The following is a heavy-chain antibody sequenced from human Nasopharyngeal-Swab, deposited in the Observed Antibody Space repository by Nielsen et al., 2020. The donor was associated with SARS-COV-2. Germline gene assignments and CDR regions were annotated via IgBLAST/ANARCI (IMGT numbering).Heavy chain of an antibody. D-gene: IGHD2-15*01. CDR2: ISGSGGST. V-gene: IGHV3-23*01. J-gene: IGHJ6*02. CDR1: GFTFSSYA. Sequence: GGSLRLSCAASGFTFSSYAMSWVRQAPGKGLEWVSAISGSGGSTYYADSVKGRFTISRDNSKNTLYLQMNSLRAEDTAVYYCAKDWLGYCSGGSCYSHGHDYYYYYYGMDVWGQGTTVTVSS. CDR3: AKDWLGYCSGGSCYSHGHDYYYYYYGMDV.